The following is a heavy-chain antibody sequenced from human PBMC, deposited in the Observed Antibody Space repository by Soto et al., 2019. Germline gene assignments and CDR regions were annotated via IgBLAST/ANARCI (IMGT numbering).Heavy chain of an antibody. J-gene: IGHJ6*02. CDR3: ARAVDIGPGVSYYYYGMDV. Sequence: QVQLVQSGAEVKKPGSSVKVSCKASGGTFSSYAISWVRQAPGQGLEWMGGISAYNGNTNYAQKLQGRVTMTTDTSTSTAYMELRSLRSDDTAVYYCARAVDIGPGVSYYYYGMDVWGQGTTVTVSS. D-gene: IGHD5-12*01. CDR1: GGTFSSYA. V-gene: IGHV1-18*01. CDR2: ISAYNGNT.